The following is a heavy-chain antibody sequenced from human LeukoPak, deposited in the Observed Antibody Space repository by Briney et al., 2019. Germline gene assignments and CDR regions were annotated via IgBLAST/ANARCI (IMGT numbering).Heavy chain of an antibody. CDR1: GFTFSNCW. CDR3: ARGEAGTGGY. D-gene: IGHD1-1*01. J-gene: IGHJ4*02. Sequence: PGGSLRLSCTASGFTFSNCWMSWVRQAPGKGLEWVANIQKDGSEKYFVDSVRGRFSISRDNVKNSVYLQMNSLTGEDTAVYYCARGEAGTGGYWGQGTLVTVSS. CDR2: IQKDGSEK. V-gene: IGHV3-7*01.